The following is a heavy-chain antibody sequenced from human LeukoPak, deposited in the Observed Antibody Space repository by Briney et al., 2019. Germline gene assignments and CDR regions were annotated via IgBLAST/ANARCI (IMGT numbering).Heavy chain of an antibody. D-gene: IGHD1-26*01. CDR1: GFSFSINA. Sequence: PGESLRLSCADSGFSFSINAMSWLRQAPGKGLEWISTIGYSDITTHYSDSVKRRFTISRDDSKNTLYLQMNSVRPDDRAVFYCAKDQSPTGGSTDFWGQGALVTVSS. J-gene: IGHJ4*02. CDR3: AKDQSPTGGSTDF. CDR2: IGYSDITT. V-gene: IGHV3-23*01.